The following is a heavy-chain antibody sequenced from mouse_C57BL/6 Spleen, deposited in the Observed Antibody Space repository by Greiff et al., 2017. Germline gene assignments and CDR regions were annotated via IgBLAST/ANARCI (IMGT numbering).Heavy chain of an antibody. J-gene: IGHJ3*01. V-gene: IGHV3-6*01. Sequence: VQLQQSGPGLVKPSQSLSLTCSVTGYSITSGYYWNWIRQFPGNKLEWMGYISYDGSNNYNPSLKNRISITRDTSKNQFFLKLNSVTTEDTATYYCAREGGYDGYYGAYWGQGTLVTVS. D-gene: IGHD2-3*01. CDR3: AREGGYDGYYGAY. CDR2: ISYDGSN. CDR1: GYSITSGYY.